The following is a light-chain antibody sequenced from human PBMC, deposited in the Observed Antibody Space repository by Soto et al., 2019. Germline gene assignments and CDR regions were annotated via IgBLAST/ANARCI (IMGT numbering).Light chain of an antibody. V-gene: IGKV1-5*01. CDR3: QQYSSFPLT. CDR1: QTIGSW. Sequence: DIQMTQSPSTLSASVGDRVTITCRASQTIGSWLAWYQQKPGKAPELLIYDASTLEGGVPSRFSGSGSGTEFSLTITSLQPYDFATFYCQQYSSFPLTFGQGTKVEIK. CDR2: DAS. J-gene: IGKJ1*01.